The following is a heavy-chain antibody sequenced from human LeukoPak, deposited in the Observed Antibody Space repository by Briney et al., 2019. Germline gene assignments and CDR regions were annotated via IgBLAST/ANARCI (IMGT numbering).Heavy chain of an antibody. D-gene: IGHD1-26*01. CDR3: ARSSGSYYNYYYGMDV. CDR1: GYTFTSYG. Sequence: ASVKVSCKASGYTFTSYGISWVRQAPGQGLEWMGWISAYNGNTNYAQKLQGRVTMTTDTSTSTAYMELRSLRSDDTAVYYCARSSGSYYNYYYGMDVWGQGTTVTVSS. V-gene: IGHV1-18*01. J-gene: IGHJ6*02. CDR2: ISAYNGNT.